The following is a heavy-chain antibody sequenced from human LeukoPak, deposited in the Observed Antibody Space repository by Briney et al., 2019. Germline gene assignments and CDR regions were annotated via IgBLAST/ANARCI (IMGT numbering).Heavy chain of an antibody. CDR3: ATEVSTNAFDN. Sequence: TGGSLRLSCAASGFTFSSHEMNWVRQAPGKGLEWVSYISGSSRIFYADSVKGRFTISRDNAKNSMYLQMNSLRAEDTAVYYCATEVSTNAFDNWGQGTMVTVSS. CDR2: ISGSSRIF. J-gene: IGHJ3*02. V-gene: IGHV3-48*03. CDR1: GFTFSSHE. D-gene: IGHD5/OR15-5a*01.